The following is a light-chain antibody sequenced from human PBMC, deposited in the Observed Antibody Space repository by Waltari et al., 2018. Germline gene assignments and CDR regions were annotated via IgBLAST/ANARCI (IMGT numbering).Light chain of an antibody. CDR2: KAS. CDR3: QQSFSIPYT. Sequence: IQMTQSPSSLSASVGDGVTITCRANQTISTFLTWYQQKLGRAQKLLIYKASHLQTGGPSRFSGSGSGTEFALTVSSLQPEDFTTDYCQQSFSIPYTFGQGTKVEL. V-gene: IGKV1-39*01. J-gene: IGKJ2*01. CDR1: QTISTF.